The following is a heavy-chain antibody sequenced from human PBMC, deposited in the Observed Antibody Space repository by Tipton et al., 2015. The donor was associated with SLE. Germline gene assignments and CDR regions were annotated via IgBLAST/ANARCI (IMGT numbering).Heavy chain of an antibody. CDR3: ARGPPFMEWERNWFDP. V-gene: IGHV4-39*07. CDR2: FYYSGNT. J-gene: IGHJ5*02. Sequence: GLVKPSETLSLTCTVSGGSISGSGYYWGWIRQPPGKGLEWIGTFYYSGNTYFNPSLKSRVTISVDTSKNQFSLKLTSVTAADTAVYYCARGPPFMEWERNWFDPWGRGTLVTVSS. CDR1: GGSISGSGYY. D-gene: IGHD3-3*02.